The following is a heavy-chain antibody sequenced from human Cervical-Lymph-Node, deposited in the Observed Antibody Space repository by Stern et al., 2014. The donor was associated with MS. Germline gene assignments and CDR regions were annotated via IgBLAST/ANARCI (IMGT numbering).Heavy chain of an antibody. J-gene: IGHJ4*02. V-gene: IGHV3-53*01. CDR3: ARDTSSPERSDW. D-gene: IGHD1-1*01. CDR2: ITNVGST. Sequence: VQLVESGGGVIQPGGSLRLSCTASGFTVSRDYMTWVRQAPGKGLARVSLITNVGSTFYTDSVKGRFTISRDDSKNTVYLHMTSLRAEDTAMYYCARDTSSPERSDWWGQGTLVTVSS. CDR1: GFTVSRDY.